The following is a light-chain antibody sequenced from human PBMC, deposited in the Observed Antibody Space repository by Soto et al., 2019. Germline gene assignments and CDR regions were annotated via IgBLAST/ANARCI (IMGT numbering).Light chain of an antibody. J-gene: IGLJ2*01. V-gene: IGLV1-44*01. CDR2: SNN. Sequence: QSVLTQPPSASGTPGQRVTISCSGSSFNIGSKSVNWYQQLPGGAAKLLIYSNNQRPSGVPDRFSGSKSGTAASLAISGLLSADEADYYCASWDARLTGNVVFGGGTKLTVL. CDR1: SFNIGSKS. CDR3: ASWDARLTGNVV.